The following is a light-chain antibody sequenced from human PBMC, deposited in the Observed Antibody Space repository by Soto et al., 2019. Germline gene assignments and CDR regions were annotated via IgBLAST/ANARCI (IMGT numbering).Light chain of an antibody. CDR1: SSDVGGYNY. CDR2: DVT. J-gene: IGLJ1*01. Sequence: QCLLTQPASVSVSPGQSSTISCTGTSSDVGGYNYVSWYQQYPGKAPKLMIYDVTNRPSGVSNRFSGSKSGNTASLTISGLQAEDEADYYCGSYRISTDVYGTGTKVNVL. CDR3: GSYRISTDV. V-gene: IGLV2-14*01.